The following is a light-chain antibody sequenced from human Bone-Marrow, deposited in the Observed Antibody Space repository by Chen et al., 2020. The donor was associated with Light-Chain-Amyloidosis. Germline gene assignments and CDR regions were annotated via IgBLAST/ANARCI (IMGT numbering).Light chain of an antibody. J-gene: IGLJ3*02. V-gene: IGLV3-21*02. CDR1: NIGSKD. Sequence: SYVLPQPPPVSVAPGQTASITCGGNNIGSKDVPWYQQKPGQAPVLVVYDDSDRPSGIPERISGSSSGNTATLTISRVEAGDEADYYCQVWDSSRDRIWVFGGGTKLTVL. CDR2: DDS. CDR3: QVWDSSRDRIWV.